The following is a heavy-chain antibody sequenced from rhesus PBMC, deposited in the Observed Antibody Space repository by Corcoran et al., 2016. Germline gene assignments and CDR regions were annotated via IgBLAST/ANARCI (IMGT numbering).Heavy chain of an antibody. CDR3: AREMRLTGALVCDY. CDR2: SGGSSGST. CDR1: GYSISSGYG. V-gene: IGHV4-127*01. Sequence: QVQLQESGPGLGKPSETLSLTCAVSGYSISSGYGWSWIPQPPGKGLEWIGDSGGSSGSTNYNPSLKSRVTISKDTSKNQFSLKLSSVTAADTAVYYCAREMRLTGALVCDYWGQGVLVTVSS. J-gene: IGHJ4*01. D-gene: IGHD7-45*01.